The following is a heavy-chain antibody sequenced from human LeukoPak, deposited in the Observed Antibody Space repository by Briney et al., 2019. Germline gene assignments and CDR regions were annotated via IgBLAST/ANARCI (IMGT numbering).Heavy chain of an antibody. CDR2: IKEDGSEK. Sequence: GGSLRLSCAASGFTFSNYWMTWVRQAPGKGLEWVANIKEDGSEKYYVDSVKGRFTISRDNAKKSLYLEMNSLRAEDTAVYYCARDDEITFGTVNWGQGTLVTISS. D-gene: IGHD3-16*01. CDR3: ARDDEITFGTVN. V-gene: IGHV3-7*01. CDR1: GFTFSNYW. J-gene: IGHJ4*02.